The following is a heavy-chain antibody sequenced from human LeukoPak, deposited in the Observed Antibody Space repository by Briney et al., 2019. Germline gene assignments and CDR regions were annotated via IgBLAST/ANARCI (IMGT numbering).Heavy chain of an antibody. Sequence: GESLKISCKGSGYSFANYWIGWVRQMPGKGLEWMGIIYPGDSDARYSPSFQGQVTISADKSISTAYLQWNSLKASDTAMYYCARLGPRPDRSSGRHYWGQGTLVTVSS. V-gene: IGHV5-51*01. CDR3: ARLGPRPDRSSGRHY. CDR2: IYPGDSDA. D-gene: IGHD6-6*01. J-gene: IGHJ4*02. CDR1: GYSFANYW.